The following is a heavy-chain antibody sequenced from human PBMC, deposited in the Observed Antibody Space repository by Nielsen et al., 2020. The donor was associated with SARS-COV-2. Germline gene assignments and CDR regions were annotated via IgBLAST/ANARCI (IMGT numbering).Heavy chain of an antibody. CDR1: GFTFSSYG. J-gene: IGHJ6*02. CDR3: ARFIAAAGWYYYYGMDV. D-gene: IGHD6-13*01. Sequence: GGSLRLSCAASGFTFSSYGMHWVRQAPGKGLEWVAVIWYDGSNKYYADSVKGRFTISRDNSKNTLYLQMNSLRAEDTAVYYCARFIAAAGWYYYYGMDVWGQGTTVTVSS. CDR2: IWYDGSNK. V-gene: IGHV3-33*01.